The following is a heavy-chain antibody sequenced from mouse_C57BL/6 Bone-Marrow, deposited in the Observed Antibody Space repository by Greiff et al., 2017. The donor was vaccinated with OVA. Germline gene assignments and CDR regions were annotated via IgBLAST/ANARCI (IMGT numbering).Heavy chain of an antibody. CDR2: IFPGSGST. V-gene: IGHV1-75*01. CDR3: AVSTAQVPFAY. D-gene: IGHD3-2*02. CDR1: GYTFTDYY. J-gene: IGHJ3*01. Sequence: VQGVESGPELVKPGASVKISCKASGYTFTDYYINWVKQRPGQGLEWIGWIFPGSGSTYYNEKFKGKATLTVDKSSSTAYMLLSSLTSEDSAVYFCAVSTAQVPFAYWGQGTLVTVSA.